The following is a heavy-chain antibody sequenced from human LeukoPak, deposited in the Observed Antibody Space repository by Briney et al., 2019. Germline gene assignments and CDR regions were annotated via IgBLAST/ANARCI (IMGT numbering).Heavy chain of an antibody. D-gene: IGHD3-16*02. CDR2: ISYDGSNK. V-gene: IGHV3-30-3*01. Sequence: PGGSLRLSCAASGFTFSSYAMHWVRQAPGKGLEWVAVISYDGSNKYYADSVKGRFTISRDNSKNTLYLQMNSLRAEDTAVYYCASPTLHYDYVWGSYLLPDYWGQGTLVTVSS. CDR1: GFTFSSYA. J-gene: IGHJ4*02. CDR3: ASPTLHYDYVWGSYLLPDY.